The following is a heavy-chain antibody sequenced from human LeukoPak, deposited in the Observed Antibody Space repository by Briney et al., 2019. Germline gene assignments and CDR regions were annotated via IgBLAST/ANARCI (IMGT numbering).Heavy chain of an antibody. V-gene: IGHV4-59*01. D-gene: IGHD6-19*01. CDR2: IYYSGST. J-gene: IGHJ6*02. CDR3: AREKKEWLVGGGYYYYGMDV. Sequence: SETLSLTCTVSGGSISSYYWSWIRQPPRKGLEWIGYIYYSGSTNYNPSLKSRVTISVDTSKNQFSLKLSSVTAADTAVYYCAREKKEWLVGGGYYYYGMDVWGQGTTVTVSS. CDR1: GGSISSYY.